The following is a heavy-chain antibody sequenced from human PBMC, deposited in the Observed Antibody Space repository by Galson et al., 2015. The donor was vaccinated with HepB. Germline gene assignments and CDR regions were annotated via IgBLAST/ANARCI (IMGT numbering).Heavy chain of an antibody. CDR2: ISHISKEI. V-gene: IGHV3-48*01. J-gene: IGHJ3*01. CDR1: GFPFGRHS. Sequence: SLRLSCAASGFPFGRHSLNWVRQAPGRGLEWLAYISHISKEIYYADSVEGRFTVSRDNGKKSLYLQMNSLTSEDTATYYCAKDHFDCSNGVCPHDALDVWGQGTMVTVSS. D-gene: IGHD2-21*01. CDR3: AKDHFDCSNGVCPHDALDV.